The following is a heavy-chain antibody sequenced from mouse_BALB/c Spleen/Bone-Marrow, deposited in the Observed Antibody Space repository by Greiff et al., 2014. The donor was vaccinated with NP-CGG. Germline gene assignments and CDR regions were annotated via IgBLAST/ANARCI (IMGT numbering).Heavy chain of an antibody. CDR2: INPYNDGT. CDR1: GYSFTSYV. D-gene: IGHD1-3*01. Sequence: VHVQQSGPELVKPGATVKMSCKASGYSFTSYVMHWVKQKPGQGLEWIGYINPYNDGTKYNEKFKGKATLTSDKSSSTAYMERIGLTSEDSAVYYCAIKGGDYFDYWGQGTTLTVSS. V-gene: IGHV1-14*01. CDR3: AIKGGDYFDY. J-gene: IGHJ2*01.